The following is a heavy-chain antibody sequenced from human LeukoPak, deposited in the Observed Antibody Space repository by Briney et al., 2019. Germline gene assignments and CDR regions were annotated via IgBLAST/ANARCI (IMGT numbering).Heavy chain of an antibody. Sequence: SETLSLTCTVSGGSISSYYWSWIRQPPGKGLEWIGYIYYSGSTNYNPSLKSRVTISVDTSKNQFSLKLSSVTAADTAVYYCARHQAGWFDSWGQGTLVTVSS. D-gene: IGHD6-19*01. CDR2: IYYSGST. J-gene: IGHJ5*01. V-gene: IGHV4-59*08. CDR1: GGSISSYY. CDR3: ARHQAGWFDS.